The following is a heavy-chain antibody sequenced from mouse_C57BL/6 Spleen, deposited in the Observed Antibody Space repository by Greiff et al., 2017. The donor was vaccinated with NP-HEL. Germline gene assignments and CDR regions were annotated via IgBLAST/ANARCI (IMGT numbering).Heavy chain of an antibody. Sequence: QVQLQQPGAELVKPGASVKLSCKASGYTFTSYWMHWVKQRSGQGLEWIGMIHPNSGSTNYNEKFKSKATLTVDKSSSTAYMQLSSLTSEDSAVYYCARRTTVVAKGWYFDVWGTGTTVTVSS. J-gene: IGHJ1*03. CDR2: IHPNSGST. CDR3: ARRTTVVAKGWYFDV. V-gene: IGHV1-64*01. D-gene: IGHD1-1*01. CDR1: GYTFTSYW.